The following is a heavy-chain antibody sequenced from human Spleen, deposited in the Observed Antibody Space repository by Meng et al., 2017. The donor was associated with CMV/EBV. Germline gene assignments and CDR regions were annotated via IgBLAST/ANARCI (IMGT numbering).Heavy chain of an antibody. CDR1: GFTFSDYY. Sequence: GESLKISCAASGFTFSDYYMSWIRQAPGKGLEWVSYISSSGSTIYYADSVKGRFTISRDNAKNSLYLQMNSLRAEDTAVYYCARDRGVVVAATSLDYYYGMDVWGQGTTVTVSS. CDR3: ARDRGVVVAATSLDYYYGMDV. D-gene: IGHD2-15*01. CDR2: ISSSGSTI. J-gene: IGHJ6*02. V-gene: IGHV3-11*04.